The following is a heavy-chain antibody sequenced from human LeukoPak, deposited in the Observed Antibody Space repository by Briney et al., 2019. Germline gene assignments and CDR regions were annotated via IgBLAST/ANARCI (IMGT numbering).Heavy chain of an antibody. CDR2: INPNSGGT. J-gene: IGHJ5*02. CDR1: GYTFTGYY. V-gene: IGHV1-2*02. CDR3: ARGGLPAMVREKYNWFDP. Sequence: GASVKVSCKASGYTFTGYYMHWVRQAPGQGLEWMGWINPNSGGTNYAQKFQGRVTMTRDTSISTAYMELSRLRSDDTAVYYCARGGLPAMVREKYNWFDPWGQGTLVTVSS. D-gene: IGHD3-10*01.